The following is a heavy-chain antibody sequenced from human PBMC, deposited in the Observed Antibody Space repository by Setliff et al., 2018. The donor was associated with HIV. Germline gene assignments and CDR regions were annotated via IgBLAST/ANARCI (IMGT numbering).Heavy chain of an antibody. CDR3: ARGLSFYDPGGFDY. D-gene: IGHD3-22*01. Sequence: PSETLSLTCTASGGSISSTSYYWAWIRQPPGKGLEWIGYIYTSGSTNYNPSLKSRVTISVDTSKNQFSLKLRSVTAADTAVYYCARGLSFYDPGGFDYWGQGTLVTVSS. CDR1: GGSISSTSYY. J-gene: IGHJ4*02. CDR2: IYTSGST. V-gene: IGHV4-61*05.